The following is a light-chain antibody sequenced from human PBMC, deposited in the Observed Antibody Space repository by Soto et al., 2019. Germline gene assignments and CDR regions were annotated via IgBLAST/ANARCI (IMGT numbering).Light chain of an antibody. V-gene: IGKV1-17*01. CDR2: STY. CDR1: QGIRND. J-gene: IGKJ1*01. CDR3: LQHNSYPRT. Sequence: DIQMTQSPSSLSASVVDRVIITCRASQGIRNDLGWYQQKPGKAPKRLIYSTYSLQTGVPSRFSGSGSGTDFSLIISLLQPEDSATYFCLQHNSYPRTFGQGTKVDIK.